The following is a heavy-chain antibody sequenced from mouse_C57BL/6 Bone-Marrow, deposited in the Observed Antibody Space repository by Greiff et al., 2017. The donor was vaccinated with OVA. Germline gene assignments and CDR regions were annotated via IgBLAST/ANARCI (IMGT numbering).Heavy chain of an antibody. J-gene: IGHJ2*01. CDR1: GYTFTSYW. Sequence: QVQLQQPGAELVMPGASVKLSCKASGYTFTSYWMHWVKQRPGQGLEWIGEIDPSDSYTNYNQQFKGKSTLTGAKSSSTAYMQLSSLTSADSSVYYCARGGLLLPDYWGQGTTLTVSS. CDR3: ARGGLLLPDY. V-gene: IGHV1-69*01. CDR2: IDPSDSYT. D-gene: IGHD2-3*01.